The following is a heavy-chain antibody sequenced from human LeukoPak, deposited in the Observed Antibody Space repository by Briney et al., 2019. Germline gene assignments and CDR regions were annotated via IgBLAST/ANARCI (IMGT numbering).Heavy chain of an antibody. CDR3: ARSEWDCSGGSCYSWFDP. J-gene: IGHJ5*02. D-gene: IGHD2-15*01. V-gene: IGHV1-2*02. CDR2: INPNSGGT. CDR1: GYTFTVYY. Sequence: ASVTVSCKASGYTFTVYYMHWVRQAPGQGLEWMGWINPNSGGTNYAQKFQGRVTMTRDTSISTAYMELSRLRSDDTAVYYCARSEWDCSGGSCYSWFDPWGQGTLVTVSS.